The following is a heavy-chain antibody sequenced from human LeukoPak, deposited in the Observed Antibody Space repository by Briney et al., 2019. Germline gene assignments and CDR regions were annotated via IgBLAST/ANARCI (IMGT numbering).Heavy chain of an antibody. V-gene: IGHV1-69*13. CDR1: GGTFSSYA. CDR2: IIPIFGTA. Sequence: ASVKVSCKASGGTFSSYAISWVRQAPGQGLECIVGIIPIFGTANYAQKFQGRVTITADESTSTAYMELSSLRSEDTAVYYCARGHPGLLRFLEWSQNWFDPWGQGTLVTVSS. J-gene: IGHJ5*02. CDR3: ARGHPGLLRFLEWSQNWFDP. D-gene: IGHD3-3*01.